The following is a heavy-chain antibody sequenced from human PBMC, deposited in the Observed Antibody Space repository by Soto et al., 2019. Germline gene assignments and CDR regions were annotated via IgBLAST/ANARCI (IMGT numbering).Heavy chain of an antibody. CDR1: GFTFSSYG. CDR2: ISSDGSNK. D-gene: IGHD3-10*01. Sequence: LRLSCAASGFTFSSYGMHWVRQAPGKGLEWVAIISSDGSNKYYADSVKGRFTISRDNSKNTLYLQMNSLRAEDTAVYYCAKPVLKYYFDYWGQGTLVTVSS. J-gene: IGHJ4*02. V-gene: IGHV3-30*18. CDR3: AKPVLKYYFDY.